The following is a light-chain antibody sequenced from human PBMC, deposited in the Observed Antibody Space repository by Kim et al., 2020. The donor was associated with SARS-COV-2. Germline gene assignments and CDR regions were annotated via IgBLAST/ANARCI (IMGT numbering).Light chain of an antibody. CDR1: QGISTL. V-gene: IGKV1D-16*01. Sequence: SASVGDTVTITCRASQGISTLLAWYQQKPEKAPKSVIYAASNLQDGVPSRFSASGSGTDFTLTISSLQPEDFATYYCQQYDSYPLTFGGGTKLEIK. CDR3: QQYDSYPLT. CDR2: AAS. J-gene: IGKJ4*01.